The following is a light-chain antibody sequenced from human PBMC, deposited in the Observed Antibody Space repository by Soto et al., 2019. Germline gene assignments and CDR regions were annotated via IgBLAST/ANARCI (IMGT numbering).Light chain of an antibody. CDR3: QQGNSFPLA. J-gene: IGKJ4*01. CDR2: AAS. CDR1: QGIGSW. V-gene: IGKV1-12*01. Sequence: DIQMTQSPSSVSASVGDRVTITCRAGQGIGSWLAWYQQKPGKAPKLLISAASSLQSGVPTRFSGSGSGTDFTLTIWSLQPEDFATYFCQQGNSFPLAFGGGTKVDIK.